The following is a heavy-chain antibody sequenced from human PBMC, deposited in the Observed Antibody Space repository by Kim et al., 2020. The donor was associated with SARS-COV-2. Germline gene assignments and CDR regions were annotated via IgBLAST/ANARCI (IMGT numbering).Heavy chain of an antibody. CDR1: GFTFSSYS. CDR3: TRAEGITIFGVVIATEGWYYYGMDV. CDR2: ISSSSSYI. V-gene: IGHV3-21*01. J-gene: IGHJ6*02. D-gene: IGHD3-3*01. Sequence: GGSLRLSCAASGFTFSSYSMNWVRQAPGKGLEWVSSISSSSSYIYYADSVKGRFTISRDNAKNSLYLQMNRLRAEDTAVYYCTRAEGITIFGVVIATEGWYYYGMDVWGQGTTVTVSS.